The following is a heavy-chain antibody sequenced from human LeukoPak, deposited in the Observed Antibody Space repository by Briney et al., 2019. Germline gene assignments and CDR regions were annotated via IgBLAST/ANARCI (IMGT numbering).Heavy chain of an antibody. CDR3: ARDTAEDGYGVRNEGMDV. V-gene: IGHV3-30*04. J-gene: IGHJ6*02. D-gene: IGHD5-24*01. CDR1: GFTFSSYA. CDR2: ISYDGSNK. Sequence: GGSLRLSCAASGFTFSSYAMHWVRQAPGKGQEWVAVISYDGSNKYYADSVKGRFTISRDNSKNTLYLQMNSLRAEDTAVYYCARDTAEDGYGVRNEGMDVWGQGTTVTVSS.